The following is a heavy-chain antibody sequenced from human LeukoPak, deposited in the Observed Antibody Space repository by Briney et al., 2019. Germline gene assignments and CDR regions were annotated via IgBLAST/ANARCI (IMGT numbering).Heavy chain of an antibody. CDR3: ARDPGYYDSSGYYPNWFDP. J-gene: IGHJ5*02. V-gene: IGHV1-69*13. Sequence: SVKVSCTASGGTFSSYAISWVRQAPGQGLEWMGGIIPIFGTANYAQKFQGRVTITADESTSTAYMELSSLRSEDTAVYYCARDPGYYDSSGYYPNWFDPWGQGTLVTVSS. D-gene: IGHD3-22*01. CDR2: IIPIFGTA. CDR1: GGTFSSYA.